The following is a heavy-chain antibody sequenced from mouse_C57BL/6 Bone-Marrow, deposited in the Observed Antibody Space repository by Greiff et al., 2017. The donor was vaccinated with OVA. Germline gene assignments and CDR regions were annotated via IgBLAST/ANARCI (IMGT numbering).Heavy chain of an antibody. J-gene: IGHJ1*03. Sequence: QVQLQQSGAELVRPGASVKMSCKASGYTFTSYNMHWVKQTPRQGLEWIGAIYPGNGDTSYNQKFKGKATLPVDKSSSTAYMQLSSLTSADAAVDFCSREYYYWYIDVWGTGTTVTVSS. V-gene: IGHV1-12*01. CDR1: GYTFTSYN. CDR2: IYPGNGDT. CDR3: SREYYYWYIDV. D-gene: IGHD5-1*01.